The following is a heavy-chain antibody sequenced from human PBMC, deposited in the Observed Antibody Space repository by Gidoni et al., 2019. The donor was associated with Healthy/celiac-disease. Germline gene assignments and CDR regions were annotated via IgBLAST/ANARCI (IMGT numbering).Heavy chain of an antibody. Sequence: EVQLVESGGGLVQPGGSLRLSCAASGFTFSSYSMNWVRQAPGKGLEWVSYISSSSSTIYYADSVKGRFTISRDNAKNSLYLQMNSLRAEDTAVYYCALGVKVPVDYWGQGTLVTVSS. V-gene: IGHV3-48*01. CDR2: ISSSSSTI. D-gene: IGHD3-10*01. CDR3: ALGVKVPVDY. CDR1: GFTFSSYS. J-gene: IGHJ4*02.